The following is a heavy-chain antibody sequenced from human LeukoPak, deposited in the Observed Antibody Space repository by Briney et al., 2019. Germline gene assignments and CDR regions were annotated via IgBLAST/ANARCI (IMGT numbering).Heavy chain of an antibody. V-gene: IGHV3-33*06. J-gene: IGHJ5*02. Sequence: PGGSLRLSCAVYGFTFSSYGMHWVRQAPGRGLEWVAVIWHDGSNKYYADSVKGRFTISRDNSKHTLYLQMQSLRAEDIAVYYCSKDFIAAAAREDWSDRWGQGTLVTASS. CDR2: IWHDGSNK. CDR1: GFTFSSYG. D-gene: IGHD6-13*01. CDR3: SKDFIAAAAREDWSDR.